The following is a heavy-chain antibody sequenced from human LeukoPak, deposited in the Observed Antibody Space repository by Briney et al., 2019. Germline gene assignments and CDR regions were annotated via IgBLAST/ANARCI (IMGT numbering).Heavy chain of an antibody. CDR3: AREFHCSGGSCFGYDY. CDR1: GGSVSSGSYY. V-gene: IGHV4-61*01. D-gene: IGHD2-15*01. CDR2: IYYSGST. J-gene: IGHJ4*02. Sequence: SETLSLTCTVSGGSVSSGSYYWSWIRQPPGKGLEWTGYIYYSGSTNYNPSPKSRVTISVDTSKNQFSLKLSSVTAADTAVYYCAREFHCSGGSCFGYDYWGQGTLVTVSS.